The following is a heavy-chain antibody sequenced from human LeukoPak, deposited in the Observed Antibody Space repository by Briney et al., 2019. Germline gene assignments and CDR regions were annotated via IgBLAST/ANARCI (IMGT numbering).Heavy chain of an antibody. CDR3: ARDLAVAGKY. CDR2: ISSSSTYI. D-gene: IGHD6-19*01. V-gene: IGHV3-21*01. CDR1: GFTFSSYS. Sequence: KPGGSLRFSCAASGFTFSSYSMNWVRQAPGKGLEWVLSISSSSTYIYYADSVKGRFTISRDNAKNSLYLQMNSLRAEDTAVYYCARDLAVAGKYWGQGTLVTVSS. J-gene: IGHJ4*02.